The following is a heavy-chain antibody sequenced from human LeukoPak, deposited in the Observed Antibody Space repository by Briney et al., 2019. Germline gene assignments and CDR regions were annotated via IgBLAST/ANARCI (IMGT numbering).Heavy chain of an antibody. CDR2: IYISDNA. Sequence: SETLSLTCTVSVASPARYYWSWIRQPAGKGLEWIGRIYISDNARYNPSLKSRVTMSIDTSKKQFSLILRSVTAADTAVYYCARDRDIAADGMEGGDAFDIWGPGTLVTVSP. J-gene: IGHJ3*02. D-gene: IGHD6-13*01. CDR1: VASPARYY. CDR3: ARDRDIAADGMEGGDAFDI. V-gene: IGHV4-4*07.